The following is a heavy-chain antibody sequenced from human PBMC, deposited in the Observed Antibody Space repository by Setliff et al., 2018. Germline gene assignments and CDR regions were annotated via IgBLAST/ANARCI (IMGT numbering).Heavy chain of an antibody. Sequence: SVKVSCKASGYTFTNYGVAWVRQAPGQGLQWLGRFIPILGATNYAQNFQGRVTITADESTSTGYMELRSLRSDDTAVYYCARELRSPYWHLDSWGQGTQVTVSS. V-gene: IGHV1-69*13. D-gene: IGHD3-16*01. CDR1: GYTFTNYG. CDR2: FIPILGAT. J-gene: IGHJ5*01. CDR3: ARELRSPYWHLDS.